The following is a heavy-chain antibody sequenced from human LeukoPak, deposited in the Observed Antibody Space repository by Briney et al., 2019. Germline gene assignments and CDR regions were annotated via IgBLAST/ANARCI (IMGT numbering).Heavy chain of an antibody. CDR1: GGTFSSYA. Sequence: GSSVKVSCKASGGTFSSYAISWVRQAPGQGLEWMGRFIPILGIANYAQKFQGRVTITADKSTSTAYMELSSLRSEDTAVYYCARDLGRDGYNYYFDYWGQGTLVTVSS. CDR2: FIPILGIA. V-gene: IGHV1-69*04. J-gene: IGHJ4*02. CDR3: ARDLGRDGYNYYFDY. D-gene: IGHD5-24*01.